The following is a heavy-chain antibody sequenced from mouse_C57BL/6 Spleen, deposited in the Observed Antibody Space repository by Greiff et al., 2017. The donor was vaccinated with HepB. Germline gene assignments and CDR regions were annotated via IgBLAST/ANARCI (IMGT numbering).Heavy chain of an antibody. J-gene: IGHJ2*01. CDR2: IYPSDSET. V-gene: IGHV1-61*01. D-gene: IGHD2-3*01. CDR1: GYTFTSYW. CDR3: ARNDGYYSSFDY. Sequence: QVQLQQPGAELVRPGSSVKLSCKASGYTFTSYWMDWVKQRPGQGLEWIGNIYPSDSETHYNQKFKDKATLTVDKSSSTAYMQLSSLTSEDSAVYYCARNDGYYSSFDYWGPGTTLTVSS.